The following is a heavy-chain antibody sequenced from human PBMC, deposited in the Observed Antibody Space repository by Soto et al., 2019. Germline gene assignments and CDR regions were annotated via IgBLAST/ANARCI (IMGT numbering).Heavy chain of an antibody. Sequence: QTGGSLRLSCAASGFTFSSYGMHWVRQAPGKGLEWVAVISYDGSNKYYADSVKGRFTISRDNSKNTLYLQMNSLRAEDTAVYYCAKGQPSSSWVFDYWGQGTLVTVSS. J-gene: IGHJ4*02. CDR2: ISYDGSNK. CDR1: GFTFSSYG. V-gene: IGHV3-30*18. CDR3: AKGQPSSSWVFDY. D-gene: IGHD6-13*01.